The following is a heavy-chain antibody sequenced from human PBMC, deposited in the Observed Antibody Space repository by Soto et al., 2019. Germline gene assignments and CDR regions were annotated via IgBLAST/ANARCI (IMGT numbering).Heavy chain of an antibody. CDR1: GGSISSYY. V-gene: IGHV4-59*01. D-gene: IGHD3-16*01. CDR3: ARGGSGNSVFYYYYSNGMDV. J-gene: IGHJ6*02. CDR2: IYYSGST. Sequence: QVQLQESGPGLVKPSETLSLTCTVSGGSISSYYWSWIRQPPGKGLEWIGYIYYSGSTNYNPSLKGRVTTSVDTYTSQFSLQLRAVTAADTAVYYWARGGSGNSVFYYYYSNGMDVWGQGTAVTVSS.